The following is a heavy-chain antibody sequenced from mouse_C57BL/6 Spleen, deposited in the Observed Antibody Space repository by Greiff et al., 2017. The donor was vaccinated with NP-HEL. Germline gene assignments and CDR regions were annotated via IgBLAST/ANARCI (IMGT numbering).Heavy chain of an antibody. CDR3: VRHGYWAMDY. CDR2: IRSKSNNYAT. D-gene: IGHD1-2*01. CDR1: GFSFNTYA. Sequence: EVKVIESGGGLVQPKGSLKLSCAASGFSFNTYAMNWVRQAPGKGLEWVARIRSKSNNYATYYADSVKDRFTISRDDSESMLYLQMNNLKTEDTAMYYCVRHGYWAMDYWGQGTSVTVSS. V-gene: IGHV10-1*01. J-gene: IGHJ4*01.